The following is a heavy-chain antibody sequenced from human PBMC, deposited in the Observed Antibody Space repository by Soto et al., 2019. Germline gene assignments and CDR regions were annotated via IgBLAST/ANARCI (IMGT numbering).Heavy chain of an antibody. V-gene: IGHV4-39*01. CDR2: IYYSGST. CDR3: ARQEDYDYVWGSYRIDY. D-gene: IGHD3-16*02. J-gene: IGHJ4*02. CDR1: GGSISSSSYY. Sequence: SETLSLTCTVSGGSISSSSYYWGWIRQPPGKGLEWIGSIYYSGSTYYNPSLKSRVTISVDTSKNQFSLKLSSVTAADTAVYYCARQEDYDYVWGSYRIDYWGQGTLVTVSS.